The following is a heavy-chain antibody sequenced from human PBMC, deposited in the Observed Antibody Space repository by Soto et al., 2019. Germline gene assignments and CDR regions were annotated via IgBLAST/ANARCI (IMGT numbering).Heavy chain of an antibody. D-gene: IGHD3-3*01. V-gene: IGHV3-15*01. CDR2: INGKIDGETT. Sequence: EVQLVESGGGLVKPGGSLRLSCVVFEYTFSDAWMSWVRQAPGKGLEWVARINGKIDGETTDYAAPVEGRFTIARDDSKNTLYLQMSSLKIEDTAVYFCTADHWSWGQGTLVTVSS. CDR3: TADHWS. J-gene: IGHJ4*02. CDR1: EYTFSDAW.